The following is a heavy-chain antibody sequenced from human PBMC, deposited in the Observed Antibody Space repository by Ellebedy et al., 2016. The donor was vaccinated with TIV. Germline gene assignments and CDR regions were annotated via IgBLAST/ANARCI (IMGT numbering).Heavy chain of an antibody. CDR1: GFTFSSYW. V-gene: IGHV3-7*01. J-gene: IGHJ6*04. Sequence: GGSLRLSCAASGFTFSSYWMTWVRQVPGKGLEWVGSITEDGSDPYYVDSVKGRLTISRDNAKNSLYLQMNSLRAEDTALYYCARFEALTGDNRVDVWGKGTTVTVSS. CDR3: ARFEALTGDNRVDV. CDR2: ITEDGSDP. D-gene: IGHD3-9*01.